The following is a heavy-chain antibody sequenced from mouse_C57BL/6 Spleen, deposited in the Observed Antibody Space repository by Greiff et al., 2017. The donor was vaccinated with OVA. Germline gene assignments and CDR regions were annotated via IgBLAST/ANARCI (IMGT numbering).Heavy chain of an antibody. CDR3: ARDYDYDS. CDR2: IDPNSGCT. J-gene: IGHJ3*01. V-gene: IGHV1-72*01. D-gene: IGHD2-4*01. Sequence: HVQLQQPGAELVKPGASVKLSCTASGFTFTSYCMHWLKQRPGRGLEWIGRIDPNSGCTKYNEKFQSKATLTVDKSSSTAYMHLSSLTTENSAVYYCARDYDYDSWGQGTLVTVSA. CDR1: GFTFTSYC.